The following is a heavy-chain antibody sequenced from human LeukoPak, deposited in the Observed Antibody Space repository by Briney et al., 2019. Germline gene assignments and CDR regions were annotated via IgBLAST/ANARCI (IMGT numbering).Heavy chain of an antibody. CDR3: ARDEGITMIGGGNAFDI. CDR2: ISSSSSYI. Sequence: GGSRSLSCAASGFTFSSYSMNWVRKAPGRGLEGVSSISSSSSYIYYADSVKGRFTISRDNAKNSLYLQMNSLRAEDTAVYYCARDEGITMIGGGNAFDIWGQGTMVTVSS. J-gene: IGHJ3*02. D-gene: IGHD3-22*01. CDR1: GFTFSSYS. V-gene: IGHV3-21*01.